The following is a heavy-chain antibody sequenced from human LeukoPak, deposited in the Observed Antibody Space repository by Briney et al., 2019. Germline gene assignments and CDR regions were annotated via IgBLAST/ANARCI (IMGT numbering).Heavy chain of an antibody. CDR2: IYYSGST. Sequence: TPSETLSLTCTVSGGSISSSSYSWGWIRQPPGKGLEWIGSIYYSGSTYYNPSLKSRVTISVDTSKNQFSLKLSSVTAADTAVYYCARDWNYGGSVGYWGQGTLVTVSS. V-gene: IGHV4-39*07. CDR3: ARDWNYGGSVGY. J-gene: IGHJ4*02. CDR1: GGSISSSSYS. D-gene: IGHD1-7*01.